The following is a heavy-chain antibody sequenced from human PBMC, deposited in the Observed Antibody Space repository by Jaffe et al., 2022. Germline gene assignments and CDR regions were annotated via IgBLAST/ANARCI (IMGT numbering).Heavy chain of an antibody. Sequence: EVQLVESGGVVVQPGGSLRLSCAASGFTFDDYAMHWVRQAPGKGLEWVSLISWDGGSTYYADSVKGRFTISRDNSKNSLYLQMNSLRAEDTALYYCAKDKSYYGSGSYSGLDYWGQGTLVTVSS. CDR1: GFTFDDYA. D-gene: IGHD3-10*01. J-gene: IGHJ4*02. CDR2: ISWDGGST. CDR3: AKDKSYYGSGSYSGLDY. V-gene: IGHV3-43D*04.